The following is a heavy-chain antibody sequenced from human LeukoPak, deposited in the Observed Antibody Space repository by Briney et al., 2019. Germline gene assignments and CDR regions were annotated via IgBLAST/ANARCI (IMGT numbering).Heavy chain of an antibody. CDR1: GGSISSYY. Sequence: SETLSLTCTVSGGSISSYYWSWIRQPPGKGLEWIGYIYYSGSTNYNPSLKSRVTISVVTFKNQFSLKLSSVTAADTAVYYCARGVTIVGVVTTYYFDYWGQGTLVTVSS. CDR2: IYYSGST. V-gene: IGHV4-59*01. J-gene: IGHJ4*02. D-gene: IGHD3-3*01. CDR3: ARGVTIVGVVTTYYFDY.